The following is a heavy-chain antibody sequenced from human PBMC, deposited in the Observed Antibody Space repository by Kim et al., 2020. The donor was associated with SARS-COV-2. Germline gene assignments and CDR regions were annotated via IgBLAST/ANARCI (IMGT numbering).Heavy chain of an antibody. CDR1: GFTFSSYG. J-gene: IGHJ4*02. D-gene: IGHD6-19*01. V-gene: IGHV3-30*18. Sequence: GGSLRLSCAASGFTFSSYGMHWVRQAPGKGLEWVAVISYDGSNKYYADSVKGRFTISRDNSENTLYLQMNSLRAEDTAVYYCAKTGGYSSGWYRDYFDYWGQGTLVTVSS. CDR3: AKTGGYSSGWYRDYFDY. CDR2: ISYDGSNK.